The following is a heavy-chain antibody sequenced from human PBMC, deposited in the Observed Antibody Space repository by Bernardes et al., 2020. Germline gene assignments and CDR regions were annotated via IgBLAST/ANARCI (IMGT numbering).Heavy chain of an antibody. CDR3: ARGGHSSRAYYYGMDV. Sequence: SETLSLTCAVYGGSFSGYYWSWIRQPPGKGLEWIGEINHSGSTNYNPSLKSRVTISVDTSKNQFSLKLSSVTAADTAVYYCARGGHSSRAYYYGMDVWGQGTTVTVSS. CDR2: INHSGST. D-gene: IGHD6-13*01. CDR1: GGSFSGYY. V-gene: IGHV4-34*01. J-gene: IGHJ6*02.